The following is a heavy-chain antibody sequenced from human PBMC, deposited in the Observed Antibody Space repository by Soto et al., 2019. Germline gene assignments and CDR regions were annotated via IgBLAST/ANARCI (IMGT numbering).Heavy chain of an antibody. D-gene: IGHD5-18*01. CDR1: GCTFTSYS. Sequence: ASVKVSCKASGCTFTSYSIHWVRQAPGQGLEWMGIINPSGGTTSYAQKFQGRVTMTRDTSTSTVYMELSSLRSEDTAVHYCAVGYSCGYVLDSWGQGTKVTISS. CDR2: INPSGGTT. J-gene: IGHJ4*02. V-gene: IGHV1-46*01. CDR3: AVGYSCGYVLDS.